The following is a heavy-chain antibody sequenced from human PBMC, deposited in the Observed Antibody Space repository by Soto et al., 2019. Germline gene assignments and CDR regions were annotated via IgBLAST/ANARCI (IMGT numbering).Heavy chain of an antibody. CDR3: AGLGDSIHYHYYGMAF. Sequence: PGGSLRLSCAASGFTVSSNYMSWVRQAPGKGLEWVSVIYSGGSTYYADSVKGRFTISRDNSKNTLYLQMNSLRAEDTAVYYCAGLGDSIHYHYYGMAFWGQGSSVTVAS. V-gene: IGHV3-53*01. D-gene: IGHD1-26*01. CDR1: GFTVSSNY. CDR2: IYSGGST. J-gene: IGHJ6*02.